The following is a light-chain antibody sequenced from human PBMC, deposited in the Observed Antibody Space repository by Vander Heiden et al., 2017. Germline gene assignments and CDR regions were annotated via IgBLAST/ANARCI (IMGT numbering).Light chain of an antibody. CDR1: QSLQHSNGNTY. CDR3: RQVLQSPPT. J-gene: IGKJ3*01. V-gene: IGKV2-28*01. Sequence: IVMTQSPLSLPVTPGEPASISCRSSQSLQHSNGNTYLDWYLQRPGQAPQLLIYLVSKRASGVPDRFTASGSGTEFTLRISRVEAEDVGIYYCRQVLQSPPTFGPGTKVDFK. CDR2: LVS.